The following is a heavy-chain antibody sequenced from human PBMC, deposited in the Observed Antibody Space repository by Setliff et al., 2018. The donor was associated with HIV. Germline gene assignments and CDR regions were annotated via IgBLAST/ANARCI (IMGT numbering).Heavy chain of an antibody. V-gene: IGHV4-61*09. Sequence: SETLSLTCTVSGGSISSGSYYWSWMRQPAGKGLEWIGHIYTSGSTNYNPSLQSQVTISVDTSQNQFSLKLSSVTAADTAAYYWARAPGAYYYDSSGYPIVIRFDYWGQGTLVTVSS. CDR1: GGSISSGSYY. D-gene: IGHD3-22*01. J-gene: IGHJ4*02. CDR3: ARAPGAYYYDSSGYPIVIRFDY. CDR2: IYTSGST.